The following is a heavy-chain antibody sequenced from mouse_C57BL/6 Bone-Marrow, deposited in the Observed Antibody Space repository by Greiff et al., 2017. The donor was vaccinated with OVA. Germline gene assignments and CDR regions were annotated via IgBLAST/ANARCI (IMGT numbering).Heavy chain of an antibody. CDR3: ARFDYGSSPAWFAY. Sequence: QVQLQQPGAELVKPGASVKLSCKASGYTFTSYWMQWVKQRPGQGLEWIGEIDPSDSYTNYNQKFKGKATLTVDTSSSTAYMQLSSLTSEASAVYYCARFDYGSSPAWFAYWGQGTLVTVSA. D-gene: IGHD1-1*01. J-gene: IGHJ3*01. CDR1: GYTFTSYW. CDR2: IDPSDSYT. V-gene: IGHV1-50*01.